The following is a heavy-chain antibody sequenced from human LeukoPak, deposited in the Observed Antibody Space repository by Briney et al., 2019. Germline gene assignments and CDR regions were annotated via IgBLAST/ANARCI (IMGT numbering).Heavy chain of an antibody. CDR2: IYYSGST. V-gene: IGHV4-59*01. CDR1: GGSFSGYY. Sequence: PSETLSLTCAVYGGSFSGYYWSWIRQPPGKGLEWIGYIYYSGSTNYNPSLKSRVTISVDTSKNQFSLKLSSVTAADTAVYYCARLPLRTYYYYGMDVWGQGTTVTVSS. CDR3: ARLPLRTYYYYGMDV. J-gene: IGHJ6*02.